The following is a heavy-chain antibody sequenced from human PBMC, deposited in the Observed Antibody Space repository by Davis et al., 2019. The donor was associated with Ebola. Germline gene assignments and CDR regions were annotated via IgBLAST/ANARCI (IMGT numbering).Heavy chain of an antibody. CDR3: GGGWAYFDY. CDR2: INHSGST. Sequence: SETLSLTCTVSGGSISSGGYYWSWIRQHPGKGLEWIGEINHSGSTNYNPSLKSRVTISVDTSKNQFSLKLSSVTAADTAVYYWGGGWAYFDYWGQGTLVTVSS. J-gene: IGHJ4*02. D-gene: IGHD1-26*01. CDR1: GGSISSGGYY. V-gene: IGHV4-39*01.